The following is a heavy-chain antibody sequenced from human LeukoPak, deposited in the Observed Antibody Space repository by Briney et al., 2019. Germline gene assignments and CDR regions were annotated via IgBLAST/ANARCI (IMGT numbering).Heavy chain of an antibody. Sequence: ASVKVSCKASGYTFTSYAMNWVRQAPGLGLEWMGWINTNTGNPTYAQGFTGRFVFSLDTSVSTAYLQISSLKAEDTAVYYCASHTLGEMADYWGQGTLVTVSS. CDR3: ASHTLGEMADY. D-gene: IGHD3-16*01. J-gene: IGHJ4*02. V-gene: IGHV7-4-1*02. CDR2: INTNTGNP. CDR1: GYTFTSYA.